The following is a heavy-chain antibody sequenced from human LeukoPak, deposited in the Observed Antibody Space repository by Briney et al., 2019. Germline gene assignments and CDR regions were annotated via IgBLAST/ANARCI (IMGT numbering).Heavy chain of an antibody. CDR2: IYGRDSKT. D-gene: IGHD2-21*01. J-gene: IGHJ4*02. Sequence: GESLKISCQSSGYSFSTYWIGWVRQMPGKGLEWMGVIYGRDSKTRYSPSFQGQVTISADKSISTAYLQWSSLKTSDTAIYYCARRQGDGQEFDYWGRGTLVTVSS. CDR1: GYSFSTYW. CDR3: ARRQGDGQEFDY. V-gene: IGHV5-51*01.